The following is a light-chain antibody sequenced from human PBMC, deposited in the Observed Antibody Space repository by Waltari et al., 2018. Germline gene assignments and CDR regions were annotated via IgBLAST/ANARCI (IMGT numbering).Light chain of an antibody. CDR3: QQYDHLPTT. CDR1: QDIRTY. Sequence: DIQMTQTPSSLSAAVGDRVTITCQASQDIRTYLNWYQQKPGRAPKLLIFDAFNLDTGVPRRFSGSGSVTHSSFTINSLQPEDIATYYCQQYDHLPTTFGQGTRLDMK. CDR2: DAF. V-gene: IGKV1-33*01. J-gene: IGKJ5*01.